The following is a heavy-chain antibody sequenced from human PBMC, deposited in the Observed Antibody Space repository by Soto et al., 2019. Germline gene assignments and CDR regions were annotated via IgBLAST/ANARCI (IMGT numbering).Heavy chain of an antibody. Sequence: QVQLVESGGGVVQPGRSLRLSCAASGFTFSSYGMHWVRQAPGKGLEWVAVISYDGSNKYYADSVKGRFTISRDNSKNTLYLQMNSLRAEDTAVYYCAKSAARRGFDPWGQGTLVTVSS. V-gene: IGHV3-30*18. CDR3: AKSAARRGFDP. J-gene: IGHJ5*02. CDR1: GFTFSSYG. CDR2: ISYDGSNK. D-gene: IGHD6-6*01.